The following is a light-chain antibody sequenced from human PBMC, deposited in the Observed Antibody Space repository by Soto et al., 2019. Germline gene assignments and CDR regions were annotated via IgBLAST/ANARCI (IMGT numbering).Light chain of an antibody. CDR1: SSDIGIYNF. V-gene: IGLV2-14*03. Sequence: QSALTQPASVSGSPGQSITIFCTGTSSDIGIYNFVSWYQQHPGKAPKLMIYNVYSRPSGVSSRFSGSKSGNTASLTISWLQAEDEADYYCSSHAGSINVAFGGGTQLTVL. CDR3: SSHAGSINVA. J-gene: IGLJ2*01. CDR2: NVY.